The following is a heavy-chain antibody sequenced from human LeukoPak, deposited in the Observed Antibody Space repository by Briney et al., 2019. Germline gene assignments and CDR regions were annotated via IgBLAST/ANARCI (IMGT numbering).Heavy chain of an antibody. V-gene: IGHV3-11*01. CDR2: ISSSGSTI. D-gene: IGHD2-15*01. J-gene: IGHJ3*02. Sequence: GGSLRLSRAASGFTFSDYYMSWIRQAPGKGLEWVSYISSSGSTIYYADSVKGRFTISRDNAKNSLYLQMNSLRAEDTAVYYCARDSYGMVAATSAFDIWGQGTMVTVSS. CDR3: ARDSYGMVAATSAFDI. CDR1: GFTFSDYY.